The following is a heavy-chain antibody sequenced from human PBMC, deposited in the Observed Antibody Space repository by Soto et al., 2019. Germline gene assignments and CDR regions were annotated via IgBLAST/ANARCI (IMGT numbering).Heavy chain of an antibody. J-gene: IGHJ6*02. CDR1: GYTFTGYY. CDR2: INPNSGGT. V-gene: IGHV1-2*02. Sequence: GASVKVSCKASGYTFTGYYMHWVRQAPGQGLEWMGWINPNSGGTNYAQKFQGRVTMTRDTSISTAYMELSRLRSDDTAVYYCARVAAAGTPRYYCGMDVWGQGTTVTVSS. D-gene: IGHD6-13*01. CDR3: ARVAAAGTPRYYCGMDV.